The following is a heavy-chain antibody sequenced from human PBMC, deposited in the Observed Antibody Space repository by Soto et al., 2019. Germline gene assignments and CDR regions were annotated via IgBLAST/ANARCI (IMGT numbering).Heavy chain of an antibody. CDR3: ARDGATYYYDSSGYFPFDY. D-gene: IGHD3-22*01. Sequence: PGGSLRLSCAASGFTFSDYYMSWIRQAPGKGLEWVSYISSSGSTIYYADSVKGRFTISRDNAKNSLYLQMNSLRAEDTAVYYCARDGATYYYDSSGYFPFDYWGQGTTVTVSS. CDR2: ISSSGSTI. V-gene: IGHV3-11*01. J-gene: IGHJ4*03. CDR1: GFTFSDYY.